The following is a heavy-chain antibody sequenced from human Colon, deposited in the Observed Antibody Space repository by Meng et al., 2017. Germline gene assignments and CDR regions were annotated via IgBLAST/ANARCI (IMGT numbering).Heavy chain of an antibody. V-gene: IGHV4-61*01. CDR2: GST. Sequence: PLQASGPGLVWPSVTLSPTCTVSGASVSYTNYAWSWIRRPPGKGLEWIGYGSTNHNPSLKSRVTISVDTSKNQFSLTLNSVTAADTAVYYCARDNWGSLDYWGQGTLVTVS. D-gene: IGHD7-27*01. CDR1: GASVSYTNYA. CDR3: ARDNWGSLDY. J-gene: IGHJ4*02.